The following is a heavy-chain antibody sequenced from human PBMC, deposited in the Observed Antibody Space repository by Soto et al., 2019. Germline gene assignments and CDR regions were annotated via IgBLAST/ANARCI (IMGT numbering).Heavy chain of an antibody. D-gene: IGHD1-26*01. Sequence: ASVKVSCKASGYTFTVYYMHWVRQAPGQGLEWMGWINPKSGGTMYPQKFQGRVTMTWDTSISTAYMALTRLRSDDTAVYYCARXLAKGGGSAGFDYWGQGTLVTVSS. CDR1: GYTFTVYY. CDR3: ARXLAKGGGSAGFDY. CDR2: INPKSGGT. V-gene: IGHV1-2*02. J-gene: IGHJ4*02.